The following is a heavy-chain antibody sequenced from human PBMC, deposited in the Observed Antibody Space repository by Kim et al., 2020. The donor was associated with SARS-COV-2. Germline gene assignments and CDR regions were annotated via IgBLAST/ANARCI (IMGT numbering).Heavy chain of an antibody. D-gene: IGHD3-10*01. J-gene: IGHJ5*02. V-gene: IGHV5-51*01. Sequence: DTSYSPSFQGQVTISADKSISTAYLQWSSLKASDTAMYYCARRASGSYHPWGQGTLVTVSS. CDR2: DT. CDR3: ARRASGSYHP.